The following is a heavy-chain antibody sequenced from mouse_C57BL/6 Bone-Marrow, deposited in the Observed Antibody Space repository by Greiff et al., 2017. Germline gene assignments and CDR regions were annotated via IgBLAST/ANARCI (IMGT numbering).Heavy chain of an antibody. CDR3: ARYVYYGSRGFAY. CDR2: INPNNGGT. CDR1: GYTFTDYY. J-gene: IGHJ3*01. D-gene: IGHD1-1*01. Sequence: VQLQQSGPELVKPGASVKISCKASGYTFTDYYMNWVKQSHGKSLEWIGDINPNNGGTSYNQKFKGKATLTVDKSSSTAYMELRSLTSEDSAVYYCARYVYYGSRGFAYWGQGTLVTVSA. V-gene: IGHV1-26*01.